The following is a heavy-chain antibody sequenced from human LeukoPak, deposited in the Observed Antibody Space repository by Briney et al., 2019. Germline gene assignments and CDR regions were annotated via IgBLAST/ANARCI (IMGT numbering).Heavy chain of an antibody. Sequence: PGGSLRLSCAASGFTFSSYWMHWVRQAPGKGLVWVSRINSDGSSTSYADSVKGRFTISRDNAKNTLYLQMNSLRAEDTAMYYCARGKMRYCSSTSCLKEPDYWGQGTLVTVSS. CDR2: INSDGSST. J-gene: IGHJ4*02. D-gene: IGHD2-2*01. CDR3: ARGKMRYCSSTSCLKEPDY. V-gene: IGHV3-74*01. CDR1: GFTFSSYW.